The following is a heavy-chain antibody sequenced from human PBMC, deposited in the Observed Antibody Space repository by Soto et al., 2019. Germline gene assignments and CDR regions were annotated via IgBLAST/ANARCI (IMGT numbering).Heavy chain of an antibody. D-gene: IGHD3-3*01. CDR1: GFTFSSYS. Sequence: EVQLVESGGGLVKPGGSLRLSCAASGFTFSSYSMNWVRQAPGKGLEWVSSISSSSSYLYYADSVKGRFTISRDNAKNSLFLQMNSLRAEDTAVYYCARVAIFGVFIEGPRDAFDIWGQGTMVTVSS. J-gene: IGHJ3*02. CDR3: ARVAIFGVFIEGPRDAFDI. CDR2: ISSSSSYL. V-gene: IGHV3-21*01.